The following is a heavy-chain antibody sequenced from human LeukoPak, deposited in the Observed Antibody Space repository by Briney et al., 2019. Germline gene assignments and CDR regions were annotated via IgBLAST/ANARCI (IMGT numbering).Heavy chain of an antibody. Sequence: GGSLRLSCAASGFTFSNYVMSWVRQAPGKGLEWVSGISGSGGSTFYADSVKGRFTISRDNSKNTLYLEMNSLRAEDAALFYCAKSGDQVTVTKLDYWGQGTLVTVSS. J-gene: IGHJ4*02. CDR1: GFTFSNYV. V-gene: IGHV3-23*01. CDR2: ISGSGGST. CDR3: AKSGDQVTVTKLDY. D-gene: IGHD4-17*01.